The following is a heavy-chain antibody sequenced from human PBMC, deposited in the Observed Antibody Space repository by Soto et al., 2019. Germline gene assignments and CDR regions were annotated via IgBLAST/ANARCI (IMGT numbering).Heavy chain of an antibody. V-gene: IGHV5-10-1*01. CDR3: ARQGYSYGRDYYYGMDV. CDR1: GYSFTSYW. D-gene: IGHD5-18*01. CDR2: IDPSDSYT. J-gene: IGHJ6*02. Sequence: GESLKISCKGSGYSFTSYWISWVRQMHGKGLEWMGRIDPSDSYTNYSPSFQGHATISADKSISTAYLQWSSLKASDTAMYYCARQGYSYGRDYYYGMDVWGQGTTVTVSS.